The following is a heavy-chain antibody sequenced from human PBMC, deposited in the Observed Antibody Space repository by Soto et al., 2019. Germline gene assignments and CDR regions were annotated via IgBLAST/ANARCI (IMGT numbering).Heavy chain of an antibody. J-gene: IGHJ3*02. V-gene: IGHV3-74*01. CDR2: INSDGSST. CDR1: GFTFSSYW. Sequence: EVQLVESGGGLVQPGGSLRLSCAASGFTFSSYWMHWVRQAPGKGLVWVSRINSDGSSTSYADSVKGRFTISRDNAKNTLYLQMTSLRAEDTAVYYCARAGYSSGWYPVLDAFDIWGQGTMVTVSS. D-gene: IGHD6-19*01. CDR3: ARAGYSSGWYPVLDAFDI.